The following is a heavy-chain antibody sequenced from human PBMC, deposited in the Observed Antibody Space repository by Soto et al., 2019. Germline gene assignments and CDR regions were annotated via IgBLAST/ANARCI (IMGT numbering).Heavy chain of an antibody. D-gene: IGHD2-2*01. CDR1: GLTFRSYW. CDR2: INTDGSVA. Sequence: EVQLVESGGGLVQPGESLRLSCAASGLTFRSYWMHWVRQAPGEGLVWVSRINTDGSVAMYVDSVKGRFTISRDNAKNTLYLHMNRLRAEDTAVYYGVRDMQLLRLDSWGQGTLVTVSS. V-gene: IGHV3-74*03. CDR3: VRDMQLLRLDS. J-gene: IGHJ4*02.